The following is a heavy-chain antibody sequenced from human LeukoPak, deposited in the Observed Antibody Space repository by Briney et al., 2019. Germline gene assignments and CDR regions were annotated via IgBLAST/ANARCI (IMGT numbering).Heavy chain of an antibody. CDR3: ARVAAAITPVDY. J-gene: IGHJ4*02. CDR2: ISYDGSNK. V-gene: IGHV3-30-3*01. D-gene: IGHD2-2*02. Sequence: PGGSLRLSCAASGFTFSSYAMHWVRQAPGKGLEWVAVISYDGSNKYYADSVKGRSTISRDNSKNTLYLQMNSLRAEDTAVYYCARVAAAITPVDYWGQGTLVTVSS. CDR1: GFTFSSYA.